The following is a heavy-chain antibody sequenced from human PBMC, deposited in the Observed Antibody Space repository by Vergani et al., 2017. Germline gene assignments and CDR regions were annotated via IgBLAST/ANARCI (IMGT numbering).Heavy chain of an antibody. CDR2: ISYDGSNK. V-gene: IGHV3-30*18. J-gene: IGHJ3*02. CDR3: AKLYSSGADRAFDI. D-gene: IGHD6-19*01. Sequence: QVQLVESGGGVVQPGRSLRLSCAASGFTFSSYGMHWVRQAPGKGLEWVAVISYDGSNKYYADSVKGRFTISRDNSKNTLYLQMNSLRAEDTAVYYCAKLYSSGADRAFDIWSQGTMVTVSS. CDR1: GFTFSSYG.